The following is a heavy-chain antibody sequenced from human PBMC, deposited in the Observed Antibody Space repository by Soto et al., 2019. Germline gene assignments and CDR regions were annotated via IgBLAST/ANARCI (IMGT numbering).Heavy chain of an antibody. Sequence: GGSLRLSCAASEFTFSSFWMSWVRQAPGKGLEWVANIKQDGSEKYYVDSVKGRFTISRDNAKNSLYLQMNSLRAEDTAVYYCAREAYDILTGYNYGMDVWGQGTTVTVSS. V-gene: IGHV3-7*04. J-gene: IGHJ6*02. CDR3: AREAYDILTGYNYGMDV. CDR1: EFTFSSFW. CDR2: IKQDGSEK. D-gene: IGHD3-9*01.